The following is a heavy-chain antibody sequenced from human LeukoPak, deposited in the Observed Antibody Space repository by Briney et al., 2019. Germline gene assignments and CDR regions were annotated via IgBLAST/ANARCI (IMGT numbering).Heavy chain of an antibody. CDR2: ISSSGSTI. D-gene: IGHD3-9*01. J-gene: IGHJ4*02. V-gene: IGHV3-48*03. CDR1: GFTFSTYE. CDR3: ARENTYYDILTGYYQNPKFDY. Sequence: PGGSRRLSCAASGFTFSTYEMNWVRQAPGKGLEWVSYISSSGSTIYYADSVKGRFTISRDNAKNSLYLQMNSLRAEDTAVFYCARENTYYDILTGYYQNPKFDYWGQGTLVTVSS.